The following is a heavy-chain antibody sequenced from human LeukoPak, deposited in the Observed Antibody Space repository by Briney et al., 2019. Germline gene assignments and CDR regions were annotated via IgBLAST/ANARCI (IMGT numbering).Heavy chain of an antibody. V-gene: IGHV1-69*13. Sequence: SVKVSCKASGGTFSSYAISWVRQAPGQGLEWMGGIIPIFGTANYAQKFQGRVTITADESTSTAYMELSSLRSEDTAVYYCARDVRQQLVPRPYYYYYYGMDVWDQGTTVTVSS. D-gene: IGHD6-13*01. CDR3: ARDVRQQLVPRPYYYYYYGMDV. CDR1: GGTFSSYA. J-gene: IGHJ6*02. CDR2: IIPIFGTA.